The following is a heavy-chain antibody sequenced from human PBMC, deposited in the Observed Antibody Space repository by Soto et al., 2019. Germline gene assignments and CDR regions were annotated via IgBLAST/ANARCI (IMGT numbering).Heavy chain of an antibody. CDR3: TRAAWFPYLSFY. CDR2: ISSSGSTA. J-gene: IGHJ4*02. CDR1: GFTFSRFE. V-gene: IGHV3-48*03. Sequence: GGSLRLSCAASGFTFSRFELHWVRQAPGKGLEWISYISSSGSTAYYASSVEGRSTISRDNANNSVYLQMDSLRAEDTALYYCTRAAWFPYLSFYWGQGALVTVSS. D-gene: IGHD3-10*01.